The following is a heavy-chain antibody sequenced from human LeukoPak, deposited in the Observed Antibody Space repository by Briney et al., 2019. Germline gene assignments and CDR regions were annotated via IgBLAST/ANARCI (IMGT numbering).Heavy chain of an antibody. CDR3: AREYYYDSSGILEGAFDI. CDR2: ITSSSTYI. J-gene: IGHJ3*02. Sequence: GGSLRLSCAASGFTFSSYSMTWVRQAPGKGLEWVSSITSSSTYIYYADSVRGRFTISRDNAKNSLYLQMNSLRAEDTAVYYCAREYYYDSSGILEGAFDIWGQGTMVTVSS. CDR1: GFTFSSYS. D-gene: IGHD3-22*01. V-gene: IGHV3-21*01.